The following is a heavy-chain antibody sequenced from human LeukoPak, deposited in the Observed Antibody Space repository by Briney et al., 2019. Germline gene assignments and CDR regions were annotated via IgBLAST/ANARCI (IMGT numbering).Heavy chain of an antibody. D-gene: IGHD3-10*01. V-gene: IGHV4-31*03. CDR1: GGSISSGGYY. Sequence: SETLSLTCTVSGGSISSGGYYWSWIRQHPGKGLEWIGYIYYSGSTYYNPSLKSRVTISADTSKNQFSLKLSSVTAADTAVYYCARASPSLLWFGEFHPFDYWGQGTLVTVPS. CDR2: IYYSGST. CDR3: ARASPSLLWFGEFHPFDY. J-gene: IGHJ4*02.